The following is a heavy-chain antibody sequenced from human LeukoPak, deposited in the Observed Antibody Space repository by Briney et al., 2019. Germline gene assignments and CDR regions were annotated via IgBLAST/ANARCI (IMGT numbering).Heavy chain of an antibody. V-gene: IGHV4-34*01. CDR3: ATGDDYGDSRGAFDI. CDR1: GGSFSGYY. J-gene: IGHJ3*02. Sequence: PSETLSLTCAVYGGSFSGYYWSWIRQPPGKGLEWIGEINHSGSTNYNPSLKSRVTISVDTSKSQFSLKLSSVTAADTAVYYCATGDDYGDSRGAFDIWGQGTMVTVSS. CDR2: INHSGST. D-gene: IGHD4-17*01.